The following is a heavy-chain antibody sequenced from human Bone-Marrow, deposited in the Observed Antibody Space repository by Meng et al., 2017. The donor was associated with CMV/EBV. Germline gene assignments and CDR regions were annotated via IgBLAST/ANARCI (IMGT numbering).Heavy chain of an antibody. Sequence: GSSNSASWNWIRQSPSRGLEWLGRTYYKSKWYNDYALSVKGRITINPDISKNQFSLQLNSVTPEDTAVYYCARGTRITVAGTGFDPWGQGTLVTVSS. V-gene: IGHV6-1*01. CDR3: ARGTRITVAGTGFDP. D-gene: IGHD6-19*01. CDR1: GSSNSAS. CDR2: TYYKSKWYN. J-gene: IGHJ5*02.